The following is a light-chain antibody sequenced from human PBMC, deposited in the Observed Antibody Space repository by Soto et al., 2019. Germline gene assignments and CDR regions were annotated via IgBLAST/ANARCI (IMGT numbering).Light chain of an antibody. CDR1: PSLSSGC. J-gene: IGKJ1*01. CDR3: HQYDTSPRT. Sequence: EIVVTKSPATLSLSPGARATLSCRAGPSLSSGCLAWYQQKPGQAPRILIYAASSRATGIPDRFSGSGSGTDFSLTISRLEPEDFAVYYCHQYDTSPRTFGQGTKVDIK. CDR2: AAS. V-gene: IGKV3-20*01.